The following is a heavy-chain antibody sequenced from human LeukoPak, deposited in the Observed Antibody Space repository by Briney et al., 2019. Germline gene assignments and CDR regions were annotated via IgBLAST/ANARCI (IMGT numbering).Heavy chain of an antibody. D-gene: IGHD6-19*01. Sequence: GGSLRLSCAASGFTFSSYEMNWVRQAPGKGLEWVSSISSSSSYIYYADSVKGRFTISRDNAKNSLYLQMNSLRAEDTAVYYCARDVSSGWSNAFDIWGQGTMVTVSS. CDR2: ISSSSSYI. CDR1: GFTFSSYE. CDR3: ARDVSSGWSNAFDI. J-gene: IGHJ3*02. V-gene: IGHV3-21*01.